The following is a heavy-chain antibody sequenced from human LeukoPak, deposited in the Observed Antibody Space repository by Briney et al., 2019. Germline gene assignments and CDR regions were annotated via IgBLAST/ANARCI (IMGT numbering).Heavy chain of an antibody. CDR1: GYSMSSGYY. CDR2: IYHSGST. V-gene: IGHV4-38-2*01. CDR3: ARSSSSGVYFDY. D-gene: IGHD6-6*01. J-gene: IGHJ4*02. Sequence: SETLSLTCAVSGYSMSSGYYRGWIRQPPGMGLEWIGSIYHSGSTYYNPSLKSRVTISVDTSKNQFSLKLNSVTAADTAVYYCARSSSSGVYFDYWGQGTLVTVSS.